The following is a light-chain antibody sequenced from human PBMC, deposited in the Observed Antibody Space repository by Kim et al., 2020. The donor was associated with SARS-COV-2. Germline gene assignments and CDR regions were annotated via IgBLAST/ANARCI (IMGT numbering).Light chain of an antibody. CDR2: KAS. CDR3: QQYRDYPHT. V-gene: IGKV1-5*03. Sequence: SAPVEDRLLLPCRARQSARDCLAWFQQRPGTPPTLLSCKASNLESGVPSRFRGSGSGTEFTLTLPSLQPDDCASYYCQQYRDYPHTLGGGTKVE. CDR1: QSARDC. J-gene: IGKJ4*01.